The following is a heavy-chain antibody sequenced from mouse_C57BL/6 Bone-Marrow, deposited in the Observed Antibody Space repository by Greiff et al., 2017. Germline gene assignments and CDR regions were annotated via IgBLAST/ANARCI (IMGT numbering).Heavy chain of an antibody. J-gene: IGHJ2*01. V-gene: IGHV5-9-1*02. D-gene: IGHD1-1*01. CDR1: GFTFSSYA. Sequence: EVQLVESGEGLVKPGGSLKLSCAASGFTFSSYAMSWVRQTPEKRLEWVAYISSGGDYISYADTVKGRFTISRDNARNTLYLQMSSLKSEDTARYHCTRAYGSMYVFDYWGQDTTHTLSS. CDR2: ISSGGDYI. CDR3: TRAYGSMYVFDY.